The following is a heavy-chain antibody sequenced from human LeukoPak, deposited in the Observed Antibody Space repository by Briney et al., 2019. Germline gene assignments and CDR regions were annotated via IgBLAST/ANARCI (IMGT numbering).Heavy chain of an antibody. CDR3: AKVGAAEFDY. CDR2: ISGSGGST. D-gene: IGHD1-26*01. V-gene: IGHV3-23*01. Sequence: GGSLRLSCAASGFTFSNYAMNWVRQAPGKGLEWVSAISGSGGSTHYADSVKGRFTISRDNSKNTLFLQMNSLRAEDTAVYYCAKVGAAEFDYWGQGTLVTVSS. CDR1: GFTFSNYA. J-gene: IGHJ4*02.